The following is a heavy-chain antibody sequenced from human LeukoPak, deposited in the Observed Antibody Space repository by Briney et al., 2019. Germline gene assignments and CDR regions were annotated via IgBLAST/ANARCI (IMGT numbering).Heavy chain of an antibody. J-gene: IGHJ4*02. D-gene: IGHD5-24*01. V-gene: IGHV1-18*01. CDR2: ISAYNGNT. Sequence: ASVKVSCKASGYTFTSYGISWVRQAPGQGLEWMGWISAYNGNTNYAQKLQGRVTMTTDTSTSTAYMELRSLRAEDTAVYYCARDRDGYNYFDYWGQGTLVTVSS. CDR1: GYTFTSYG. CDR3: ARDRDGYNYFDY.